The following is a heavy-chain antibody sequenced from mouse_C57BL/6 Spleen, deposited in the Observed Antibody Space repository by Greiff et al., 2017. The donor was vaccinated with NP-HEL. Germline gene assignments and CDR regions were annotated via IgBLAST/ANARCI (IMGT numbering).Heavy chain of an antibody. CDR2: INPSTGGT. CDR1: GYSFTGYY. D-gene: IGHD2-4*01. Sequence: VQLQQSGPELVKPGASVKISCKASGYSFTGYYMNWVKQSPEKSLEWIGEINPSTGGTTYNQKFKAKATLTVDKSSSTAYMQLKSLTSEDSAVYYCARLDDYEAAYWGQGTLVTVSA. CDR3: ARLDDYEAAY. V-gene: IGHV1-42*01. J-gene: IGHJ3*01.